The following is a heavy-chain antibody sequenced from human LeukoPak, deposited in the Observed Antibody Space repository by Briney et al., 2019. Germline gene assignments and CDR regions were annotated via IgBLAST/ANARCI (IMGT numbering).Heavy chain of an antibody. D-gene: IGHD5-18*01. CDR2: IYYSGST. CDR1: GGSFSGYY. Sequence: PSETLSLTCAVYGGSFSGYYWSWIRQPPGKGLEWIGYIYYSGSTYYNPSLKSRVTISVDTSKNQFSLKLSSVTAADTAVYYCARVSQLYFDYWGQGTLVTVSS. CDR3: ARVSQLYFDY. V-gene: IGHV4-34*01. J-gene: IGHJ4*02.